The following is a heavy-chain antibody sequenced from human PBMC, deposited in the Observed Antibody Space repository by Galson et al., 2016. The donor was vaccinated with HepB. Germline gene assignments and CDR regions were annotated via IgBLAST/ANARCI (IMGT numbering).Heavy chain of an antibody. D-gene: IGHD6-13*01. CDR2: IGATNGAI. Sequence: SLRLSCAVSGFTLTASAMNWVRQAPGKGLEWIAYIGATNGAIFYAVSVKGRFTISKDNAKDSLFLQMNNLGDDDTAVYYCARESGASWYLIDYWGQGTLVTVSS. CDR3: ARESGASWYLIDY. CDR1: GFTLTASA. J-gene: IGHJ4*02. V-gene: IGHV3-48*02.